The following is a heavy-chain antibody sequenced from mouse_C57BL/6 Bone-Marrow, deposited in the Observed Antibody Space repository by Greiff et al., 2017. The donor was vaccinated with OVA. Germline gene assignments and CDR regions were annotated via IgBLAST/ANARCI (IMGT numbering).Heavy chain of an antibody. CDR2: IYPGDGDT. Sequence: VQLQQSGPELVKPGASVKISCKASGSAFSSSWMNWVKQRPGKGLEWIGRIYPGDGDTNYNGKFKGKATLTADKSSSTAYMQLSSLTSEDSAVYFCARVGVPGYFDVWGTGTTVTVSS. CDR3: ARVGVPGYFDV. V-gene: IGHV1-82*01. CDR1: GSAFSSSW. J-gene: IGHJ1*03. D-gene: IGHD2-14*01.